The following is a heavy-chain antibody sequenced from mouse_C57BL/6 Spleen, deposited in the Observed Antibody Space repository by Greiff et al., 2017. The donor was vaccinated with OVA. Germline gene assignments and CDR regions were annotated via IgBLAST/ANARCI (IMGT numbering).Heavy chain of an antibody. D-gene: IGHD3-1*01. Sequence: EVKVVESGGGLVQPGGSLSLSCAASGFTFTDYYMSWVRQPPGKALEWLGFIRNKANGYTTEYSASVKGRFTISRDNSQSILYLQMNALRAEDSATYYCASSFGGYFDVWGTGTTVTVSS. V-gene: IGHV7-3*01. CDR2: IRNKANGYTT. J-gene: IGHJ1*03. CDR3: ASSFGGYFDV. CDR1: GFTFTDYY.